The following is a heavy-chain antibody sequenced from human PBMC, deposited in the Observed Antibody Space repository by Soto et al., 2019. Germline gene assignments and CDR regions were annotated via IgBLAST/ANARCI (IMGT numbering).Heavy chain of an antibody. D-gene: IGHD6-19*01. Sequence: VQLVESGGGVVQPGRSLRLSCAASGFTFSDYAMHWVRQAPGKGLEWEAVVSHEGRNTHYADSVKSRFTISRDSSKNTVSLEMTSLRAEDTAVYYCAKGGRQWLVTSDFNYWGQGALVTVSS. CDR1: GFTFSDYA. J-gene: IGHJ4*02. V-gene: IGHV3-30*18. CDR3: AKGGRQWLVTSDFNY. CDR2: VSHEGRNT.